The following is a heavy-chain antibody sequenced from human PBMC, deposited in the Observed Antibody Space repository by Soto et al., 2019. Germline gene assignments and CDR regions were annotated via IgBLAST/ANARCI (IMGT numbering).Heavy chain of an antibody. CDR2: ISGGGGTT. CDR1: GFTFSSYA. Sequence: EVQLFESGGGVAQPGGSLRLSCAASGFTFSSYAMSWVRQAPGKGLEWVSAISGGGGTTYYADSVKGRCTISRDNSKNTLYLEVNTLRAEDTAVYYCAKAPERHITLAVVTHWLDYWGKGTLVTVSS. CDR3: AKAPERHITLAVVTHWLDY. V-gene: IGHV3-23*01. D-gene: IGHD3-22*01. J-gene: IGHJ4*02.